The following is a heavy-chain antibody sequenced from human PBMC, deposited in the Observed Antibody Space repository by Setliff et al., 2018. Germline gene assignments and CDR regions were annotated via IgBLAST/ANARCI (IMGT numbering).Heavy chain of an antibody. CDR2: INWNGGST. V-gene: IGHV3-20*04. CDR3: AGAAAVPGTEKFDP. CDR1: GFTFDDYG. Sequence: LRLSCVTSGFTFDDYGMSWVRQAPGKGLEWVSGINWNGGSTGYADSVKGRSTISRDNAKNSVFLQMNSLRGEDTAVYYCAGAAAVPGTEKFDPWGQGTVVTVSS. J-gene: IGHJ5*02. D-gene: IGHD6-19*01.